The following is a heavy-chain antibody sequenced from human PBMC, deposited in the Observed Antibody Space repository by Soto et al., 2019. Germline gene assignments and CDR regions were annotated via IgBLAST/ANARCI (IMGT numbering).Heavy chain of an antibody. J-gene: IGHJ6*02. D-gene: IGHD1-26*01. CDR2: ISSGGST. Sequence: GLEWVSVISSGGSTSXADSVKGRFTISRDNSKNTLYLQMNSLRAEDTAVYYCARQEVGATQYYYSGMDVWRHGTTVTVSS. CDR3: ARQEVGATQYYYSGMDV. V-gene: IGHV3-53*01.